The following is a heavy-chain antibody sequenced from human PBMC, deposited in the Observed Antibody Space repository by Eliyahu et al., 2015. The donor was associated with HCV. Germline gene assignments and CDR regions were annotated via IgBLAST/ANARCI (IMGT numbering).Heavy chain of an antibody. CDR2: IGHRGET. Sequence: QVQLQQWGAGLLKPSETLSLTCAVXGGSFXDYYWTWVRRPPGKGLEWIGEIGHRGETNYSPSLKRRVTMSVDTSKKQFSLTLTSVTAADTAVYYCARGLTRTQFNYYSGMDVWGQGTTVIVSS. V-gene: IGHV4-34*01. CDR1: GGSFXDYY. D-gene: IGHD1-14*01. CDR3: ARGLTRTQFNYYSGMDV. J-gene: IGHJ6*02.